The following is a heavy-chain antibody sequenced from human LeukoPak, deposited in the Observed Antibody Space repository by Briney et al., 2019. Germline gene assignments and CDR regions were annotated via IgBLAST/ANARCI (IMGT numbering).Heavy chain of an antibody. J-gene: IGHJ6*03. CDR1: GGSICSFY. D-gene: IGHD3-3*01. Sequence: SETLSLTCTVSGGSICSFYWSWIRQSAGKGLEWIGRIYTSGSTNYNPSLKSRVTMSVNTSKDQFSLKLSSVTAADTAVYYCARDQGGVDFWSGYFSGYMDVWGKGTTVTVSS. CDR3: ARDQGGVDFWSGYFSGYMDV. CDR2: IYTSGST. V-gene: IGHV4-4*07.